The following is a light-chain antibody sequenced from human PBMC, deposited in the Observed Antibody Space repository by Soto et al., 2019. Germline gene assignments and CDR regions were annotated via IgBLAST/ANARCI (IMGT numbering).Light chain of an antibody. CDR3: KQYDNWPLT. CDR1: QTLRRT. Sequence: EIVMTQSPATLSLSPGERATLSCRASQTLRRTYIAWYQQKPGQAPRVLIYGAYKRATGIQARFSGSGSGTEFTLTIRSLQSEDFAVYYCKQYDNWPLTFGGGTKVDI. V-gene: IGKV3-15*01. CDR2: GAY. J-gene: IGKJ4*01.